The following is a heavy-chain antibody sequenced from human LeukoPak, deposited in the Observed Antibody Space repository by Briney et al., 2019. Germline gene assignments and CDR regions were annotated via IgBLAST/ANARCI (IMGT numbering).Heavy chain of an antibody. Sequence: MSGGSLILSCVASGFSFSTYDMNWVRQAPGKGLEWVSAITSTSNHINYADSVKGRFTISRDSANNSLYLQMNSLRAEDTAVYYCARVYSANGYGSGYYDYWGQGTLVTVSS. V-gene: IGHV3-21*01. J-gene: IGHJ4*02. CDR2: ITSTSNHI. CDR1: GFSFSTYD. CDR3: ARVYSANGYGSGYYDY. D-gene: IGHD3-10*01.